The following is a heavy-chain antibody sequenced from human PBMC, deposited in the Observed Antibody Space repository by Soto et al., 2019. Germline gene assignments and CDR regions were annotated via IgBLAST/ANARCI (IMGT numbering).Heavy chain of an antibody. CDR3: ARVERGTATTVVDAFDI. CDR1: GGFVSSGSYY. V-gene: IGHV4-34*01. J-gene: IGHJ3*02. CDR2: MSHSGGT. D-gene: IGHD1-1*01. Sequence: QVQLQQWGAGLLKPSETLSLTCAVYGGFVSSGSYYWSWIRQPPGKGLEWIGEMSHSGGTHFNPSINSRVTISVDTSKNQVSLKMSSVTAADTALYYCARVERGTATTVVDAFDIWGPGTMVTVSS.